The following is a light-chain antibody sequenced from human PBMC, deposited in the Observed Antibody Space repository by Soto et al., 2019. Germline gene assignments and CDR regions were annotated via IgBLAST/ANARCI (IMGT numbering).Light chain of an antibody. CDR1: QSVSNK. CDR3: QQYNNWPIT. Sequence: EIVTTQSPATLSVSLGDRSTLSCRASQSVSNKLAWYQQRPGQAPRTLIYAASNRTSGIPARFSASGSGTDFTLAISSLQSEDFEAYYCQQYNNWPITFGQGTRREIK. J-gene: IGKJ5*01. V-gene: IGKV3-15*01. CDR2: AAS.